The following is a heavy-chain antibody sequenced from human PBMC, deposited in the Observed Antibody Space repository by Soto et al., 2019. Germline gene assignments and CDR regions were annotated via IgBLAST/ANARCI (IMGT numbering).Heavy chain of an antibody. CDR2: INHSGST. J-gene: IGHJ6*04. CDR1: GGSFSGYY. V-gene: IGHV4-34*01. CDR3: ARVVMGRQRQLVRGHWYYGMDV. D-gene: IGHD6-13*01. Sequence: SETLSLTCAVYGGSFSGYYWSWIRQPPGKGLEWIGEINHSGSTNYNPSLKSRVTISVDTSKNQFSLKLSSVTAADTAVYYCARVVMGRQRQLVRGHWYYGMDVWGKGTTVTAPS.